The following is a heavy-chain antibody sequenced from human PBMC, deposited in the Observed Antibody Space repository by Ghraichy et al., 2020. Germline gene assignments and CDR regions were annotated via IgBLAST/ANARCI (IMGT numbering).Heavy chain of an antibody. J-gene: IGHJ6*03. CDR2: ISNRGFT. V-gene: IGHV4-34*01. D-gene: IGHD1-26*01. CDR3: ARGSSGTYSSYTYYFMDV. CDR1: NGSLSGHY. Sequence: TLSLTCGVSNGSLSGHYWAWIRQSPGRGLEWIGEISNRGFTDYSPALTGRVTISRDTSKNQFSLNLTSVTAADTAVYYCARGSSGTYSSYTYYFMDVWGQGTPVTVSS.